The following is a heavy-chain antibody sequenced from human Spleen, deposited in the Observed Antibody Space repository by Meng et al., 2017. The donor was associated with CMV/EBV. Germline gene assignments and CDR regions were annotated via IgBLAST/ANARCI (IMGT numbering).Heavy chain of an antibody. V-gene: IGHV3-23*03. Sequence: GESLKISCAASGFTFDNYTVSWVRQAPGKGLEWVSLTYGDGTKAYYADSVKGRFSISRDNSRNTLYLQMNSLKAEDTAVYYCAKGQGHSDYDVGWFDPWGQGTLVTVSS. CDR2: TYGDGTKA. D-gene: IGHD5-12*01. CDR1: GFTFDNYT. CDR3: AKGQGHSDYDVGWFDP. J-gene: IGHJ5*02.